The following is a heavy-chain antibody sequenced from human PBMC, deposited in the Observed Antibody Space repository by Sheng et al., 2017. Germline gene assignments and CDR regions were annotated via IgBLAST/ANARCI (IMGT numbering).Heavy chain of an antibody. Sequence: EVQLVESGGGLTQPGGSLRLSCAASGFTFSNDEMNWVRQAPGKGPEWLAYISSSGGTINYADSVMGRFTISRDDAKTSLYLQMNSLRADDTAAYYCVQGNCGSDCYRRWGHGTLVTVSS. CDR2: ISSSGGTI. CDR1: GFTFSNDE. J-gene: IGHJ4*01. CDR3: VQGNCGSDCYRR. V-gene: IGHV3-48*03. D-gene: IGHD2-21*01.